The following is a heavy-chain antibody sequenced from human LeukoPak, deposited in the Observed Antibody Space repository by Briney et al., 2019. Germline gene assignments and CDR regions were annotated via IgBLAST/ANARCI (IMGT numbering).Heavy chain of an antibody. V-gene: IGHV3-66*01. D-gene: IGHD3-9*01. CDR1: GFTVSSNY. CDR2: IYSGGST. J-gene: IGHJ4*02. CDR3: ARGQGVLRYFDWLLNQTAGPL. Sequence: GGSLRLSCAASGFTVSSNYMSWVRQAPGKGLEWVSVIYSGGSTYYADSVKGRFTISRDNPKNTLYLQMNSLRAEDTAVYYCARGQGVLRYFDWLLNQTAGPLWGQGTLVTVSS.